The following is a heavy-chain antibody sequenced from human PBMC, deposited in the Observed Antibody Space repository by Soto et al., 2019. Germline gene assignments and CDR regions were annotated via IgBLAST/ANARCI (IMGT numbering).Heavy chain of an antibody. V-gene: IGHV4-30-4*01. D-gene: IGHD3-22*01. Sequence: TLSLTCTVSGGSISSGDYYWSWIRQPPGKGLEWIGYIYYSGSTYYNPSLGSRVTISVDTSKNQFSLKLSSVTAADTAVYYCARHNYDSSGYYHYYYGMDVWGQGTTVTVSS. CDR1: GGSISSGDYY. CDR3: ARHNYDSSGYYHYYYGMDV. CDR2: IYYSGST. J-gene: IGHJ6*02.